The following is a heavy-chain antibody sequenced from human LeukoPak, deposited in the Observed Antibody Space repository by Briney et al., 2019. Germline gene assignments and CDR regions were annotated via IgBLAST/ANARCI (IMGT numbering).Heavy chain of an antibody. V-gene: IGHV4-61*08. CDR2: IYYSGST. CDR3: ARHSAPMHSGWYLSYYYYGMDV. Sequence: PSETLSLTCTVSGGSISSGGYYWSWIRQHPGKGLEWIGYIYYSGSTNYNPSLKSRVTISVDTSKNQFSLKLSSVTAADTAVYYCARHSAPMHSGWYLSYYYYGMDVWGQGTTVTVSS. J-gene: IGHJ6*02. CDR1: GGSISSGGYY. D-gene: IGHD6-19*01.